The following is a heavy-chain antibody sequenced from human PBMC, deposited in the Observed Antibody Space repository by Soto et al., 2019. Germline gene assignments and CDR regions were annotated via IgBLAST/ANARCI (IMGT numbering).Heavy chain of an antibody. CDR2: IYYSGST. J-gene: IGHJ5*02. Sequence: SGTLSLTCPFSCGSLSRGGFYLSWIRPHPGEGLGGIGYIYYSGSTYYNPSLKSRVTISVDTSKNQFSLKLSSVTAADTAVYYCARDQGNYDILTGYYSSNWFDPWGQGTLVTVSS. D-gene: IGHD3-9*01. V-gene: IGHV4-31*03. CDR3: ARDQGNYDILTGYYSSNWFDP. CDR1: CGSLSRGGFY.